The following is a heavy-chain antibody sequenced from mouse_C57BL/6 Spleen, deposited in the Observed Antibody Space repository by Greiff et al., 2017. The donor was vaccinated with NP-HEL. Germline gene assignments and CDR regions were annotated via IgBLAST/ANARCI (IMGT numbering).Heavy chain of an antibody. CDR1: GFTFSSYG. CDR2: ISSGGSYT. V-gene: IGHV5-6*02. CDR3: ARQGDYDGREEDY. Sequence: EVKLVESGGDLVKPGGSLKLSCAASGFTFSSYGMSWVRQTPDKRLEWVATISSGGSYTYYPDSVKGRFTISRDNAKNTLYLQMSSLKSEDTAIYYCARQGDYDGREEDYWGQGTTLTVSS. J-gene: IGHJ2*01. D-gene: IGHD2-4*01.